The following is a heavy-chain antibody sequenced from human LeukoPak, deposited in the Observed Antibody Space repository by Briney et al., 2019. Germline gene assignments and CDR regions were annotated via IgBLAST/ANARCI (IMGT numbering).Heavy chain of an antibody. Sequence: PSETLSLTCTVSGGSISSSSYYWGWIRQPPGKGLEWIGSIYYSGSTYYNPSLKSRVTISVDTSKNQFSLKLSSVTAADTAVYYCARFRDYYGSGSYYRFQGGPDYWGQGTLVTVSS. CDR1: GGSISSSSYY. J-gene: IGHJ4*02. D-gene: IGHD3-10*01. CDR3: ARFRDYYGSGSYYRFQGGPDY. CDR2: IYYSGST. V-gene: IGHV4-39*07.